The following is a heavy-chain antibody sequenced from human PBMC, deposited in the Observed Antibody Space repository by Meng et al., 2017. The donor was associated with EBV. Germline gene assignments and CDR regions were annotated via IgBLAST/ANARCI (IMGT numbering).Heavy chain of an antibody. CDR1: GGPFRYYA. V-gene: IGHV1-69*01. D-gene: IGHD3-10*01. Sequence: HVQLVQSAAEVEKPGSSVKVSCKTSGGPFRYYAISWVRQAPGQGLEWLGGFLPRLGAPNYAQKFHGRVKITADESTSTHYMDLSSLRSEDTAIYYCASESGRGYTPDYWGQGTLVTVSS. J-gene: IGHJ4*02. CDR3: ASESGRGYTPDY. CDR2: FLPRLGAP.